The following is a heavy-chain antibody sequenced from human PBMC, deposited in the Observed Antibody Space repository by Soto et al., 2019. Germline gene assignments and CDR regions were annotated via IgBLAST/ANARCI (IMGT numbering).Heavy chain of an antibody. CDR3: ARGRRAGTSGGYWFDP. CDR1: GGSFSGYY. V-gene: IGHV4-34*01. D-gene: IGHD1-7*01. CDR2: INHSGST. J-gene: IGHJ5*02. Sequence: QVQLQQWGAGLLKPSETLSLTCAVYGGSFSGYYWSWIRQPPGKGLEWIGEINHSGSTNYNPSLKSRVTISVDTSKNQFSLKLSSVTAADTAVYYCARGRRAGTSGGYWFDPWGQGTLVTVSS.